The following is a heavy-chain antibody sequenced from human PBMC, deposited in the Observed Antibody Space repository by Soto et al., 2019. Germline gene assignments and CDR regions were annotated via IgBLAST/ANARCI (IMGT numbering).Heavy chain of an antibody. CDR2: IGPYGNTI. CDR1: GFSFRDYF. Sequence: QVQLVESGGGLVKPGASLRVSCAASGFSFRDYFMSWIRQAPGKGLEWVSYIGPYGNTIYYADSVKGRFTISRDDAKNSLYLHMNNLRADDTAVYYCARDDYTYGVYWGQGTPVTVSS. CDR3: ARDDYTYGVY. J-gene: IGHJ4*02. V-gene: IGHV3-11*01. D-gene: IGHD2-2*02.